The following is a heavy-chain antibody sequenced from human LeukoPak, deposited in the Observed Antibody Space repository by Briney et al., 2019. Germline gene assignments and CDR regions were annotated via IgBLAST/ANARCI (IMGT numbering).Heavy chain of an antibody. CDR2: IRSGGTNT. CDR3: ARGVEPRNYYYYMDV. J-gene: IGHJ6*03. CDR1: GFTFSSFS. D-gene: IGHD1-1*01. Sequence: GGSLRLSCAASGFTFSSFSMNWVRQAPGKGLEWVSYIRSGGTNTDYTGSVKGRFTISRDNAKNSLYLQMNSLRAEDTAVYYCARGVEPRNYYYYMDVWGKGTTVTVSS. V-gene: IGHV3-48*04.